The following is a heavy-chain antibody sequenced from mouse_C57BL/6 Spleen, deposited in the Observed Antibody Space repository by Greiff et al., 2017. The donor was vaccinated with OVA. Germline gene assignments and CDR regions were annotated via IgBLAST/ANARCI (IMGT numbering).Heavy chain of an antibody. J-gene: IGHJ2*01. Sequence: QVQLQQPGAELVKPGASVKVSCKASGYTFTSYWMHWVKQRPGQGLEWIGRIHPSASDTNYNQKFKGKATLTVDKSSSTAYMQLSSLTSEDAAVYYCAILSYSNYFDYWGQGTTLTVSS. CDR1: GYTFTSYW. D-gene: IGHD2-5*01. CDR3: AILSYSNYFDY. V-gene: IGHV1-74*01. CDR2: IHPSASDT.